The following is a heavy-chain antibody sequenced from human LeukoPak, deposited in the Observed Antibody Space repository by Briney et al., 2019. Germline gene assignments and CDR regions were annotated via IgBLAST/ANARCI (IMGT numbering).Heavy chain of an antibody. CDR2: INHSGST. J-gene: IGHJ6*02. D-gene: IGHD6-13*01. V-gene: IGHV4-34*01. CDR3: ARALIAAAGTSVRDSFRGMDV. Sequence: NPSETLSLTCAVYGGSFSGYYWSWIRQPPGKGLEWVGEINHSGSTNYNPSLKRRVTISVDTSKNQFSLKLSSVTAADTAVYYCARALIAAAGTSVRDSFRGMDVWGQGTTVTVSS. CDR1: GGSFSGYY.